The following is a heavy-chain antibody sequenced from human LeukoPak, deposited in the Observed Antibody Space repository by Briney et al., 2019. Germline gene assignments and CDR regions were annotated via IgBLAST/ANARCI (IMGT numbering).Heavy chain of an antibody. CDR1: GFTFSSYW. Sequence: GGSLRLSCAASGFTFSSYWMHWVRQAPGKGLVWVSRINSGGSSTNYTDSVKGRFTISRDNAKNTLYLQMNSLRAEDTAVYYCARRTVAGTLGDYWGQGTLVTVSS. D-gene: IGHD6-19*01. CDR2: INSGGSST. J-gene: IGHJ4*02. CDR3: ARRTVAGTLGDY. V-gene: IGHV3-74*01.